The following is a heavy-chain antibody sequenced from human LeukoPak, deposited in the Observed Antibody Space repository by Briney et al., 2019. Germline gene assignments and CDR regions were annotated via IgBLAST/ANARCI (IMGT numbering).Heavy chain of an antibody. V-gene: IGHV4-59*01. CDR2: IYYSGST. CDR1: GGSISSYY. D-gene: IGHD4-23*01. CDR3: ARRELKGGNSGDAFDI. Sequence: SETLSLTCTVSGGSISSYYWSWIRQPPGKGLEWIGYIYYSGSTDYNPSLKSRVTISVDTSKNQFPLKLSSVTAADTAVYYCARRELKGGNSGDAFDIWGQGTMVTVSS. J-gene: IGHJ3*02.